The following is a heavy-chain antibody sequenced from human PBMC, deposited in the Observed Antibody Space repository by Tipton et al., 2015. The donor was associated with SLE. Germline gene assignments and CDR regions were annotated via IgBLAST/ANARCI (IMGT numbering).Heavy chain of an antibody. CDR1: GGSISSYY. J-gene: IGHJ2*01. CDR2: IYYSGST. V-gene: IGHV4-59*01. CDR3: ARVGAAAGTGARGWYFDL. Sequence: TLSLTCTVSGGSISSYYWSWIRQPPGKGLEWIGYIYYSGSTNYNPSLKSRVTISVDTSKNQFSLKLSSVTAADTAVYYCARVGAAAGTGARGWYFDLWGRGTLVTVSS. D-gene: IGHD6-13*01.